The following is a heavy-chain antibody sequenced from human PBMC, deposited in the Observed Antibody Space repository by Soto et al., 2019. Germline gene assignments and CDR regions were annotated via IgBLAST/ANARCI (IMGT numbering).Heavy chain of an antibody. V-gene: IGHV3-23*01. CDR3: AKPFDGVPAAISYFDY. CDR1: GFTFSSYA. Sequence: GGSLRLSCAASGFTFSSYAMSWVRQAPGKGLEWVSAISGSGGSTYYADSVKGRFTISRDNSKNTLYLQMNSLRAEDTAVYYCAKPFDGVPAAISYFDYWGQGTLVTVSS. J-gene: IGHJ4*02. CDR2: ISGSGGST. D-gene: IGHD2-2*01.